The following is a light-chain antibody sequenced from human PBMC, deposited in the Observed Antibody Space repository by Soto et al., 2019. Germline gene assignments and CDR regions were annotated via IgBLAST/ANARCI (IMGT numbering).Light chain of an antibody. CDR3: QQANSFPFT. V-gene: IGKV1-12*01. Sequence: IQMTQSPSSVSASVGDRVTITCRASHGISTWLAWYQQKPGKAPKLLIYTASKLQSGVPSRFSGRGAGADFTLTISRLQPEDFAPYYCQQANSFPFTFGPGTKVDIK. J-gene: IGKJ3*01. CDR2: TAS. CDR1: HGISTW.